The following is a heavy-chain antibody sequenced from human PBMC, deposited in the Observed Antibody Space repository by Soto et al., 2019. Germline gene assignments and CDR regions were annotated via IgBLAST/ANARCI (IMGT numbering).Heavy chain of an antibody. J-gene: IGHJ4*02. CDR2: IDSDGSRI. D-gene: IGHD2-15*01. V-gene: IGHV3-74*01. CDR1: GFTFSSYA. Sequence: PGGSLRLSCAASGFTFSSYAMHWVRQAPGKGLVWVSRIDSDGSRITYADFVKGRFTISRDNAKNTVYLHMNSLTAEDTAVYYCVRTSLVVAVATREDFWGQGTLVTVSS. CDR3: VRTSLVVAVATREDF.